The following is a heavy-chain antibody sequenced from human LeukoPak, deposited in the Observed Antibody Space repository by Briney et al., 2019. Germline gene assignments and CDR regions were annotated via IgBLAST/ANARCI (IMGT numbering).Heavy chain of an antibody. Sequence: GGSLRLSCAASGFTFSSYWMHWVRQAPGKGLVWVSRINSDGSNTNYADSVKGRFTISRDNAKNTLYLQMNSLRAEDTAVYYCARALYGGNSWFDPWGQGTLVTVSS. CDR2: INSDGSNT. V-gene: IGHV3-74*01. J-gene: IGHJ5*02. CDR1: GFTFSSYW. CDR3: ARALYGGNSWFDP. D-gene: IGHD4-23*01.